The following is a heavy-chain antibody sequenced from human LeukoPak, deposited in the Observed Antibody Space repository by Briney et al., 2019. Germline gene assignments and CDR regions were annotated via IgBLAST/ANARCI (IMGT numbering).Heavy chain of an antibody. D-gene: IGHD3-3*01. CDR3: ARDSYYDFWSGYLGYEGVSFDI. J-gene: IGHJ3*02. V-gene: IGHV4-30-4*07. CDR1: GGSISSGGYS. CDR2: ICYRRNT. Sequence: PSETLSLTCAVSGGSISSGGYSWRWIRQPPGKGLEWIGYICYRRNTYYNPSLNSRVTISVDTSENQFSLKLSSVTAADTAVYYCARDSYYDFWSGYLGYEGVSFDIWGQGTMVTVSS.